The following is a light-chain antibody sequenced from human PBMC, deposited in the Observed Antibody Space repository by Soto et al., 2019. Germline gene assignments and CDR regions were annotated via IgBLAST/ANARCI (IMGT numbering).Light chain of an antibody. Sequence: QSALTQPASVSGSPGQSITISCTGTSSDVGRYNYVSWYQQHPGKAPKLMIYEVSNRPSGVANRFAASKSGNTSSLTISGLHADEEAYYCCTSDTSSTTWVFGGGTKLTVL. V-gene: IGLV2-14*01. CDR1: SSDVGRYNY. CDR2: EVS. CDR3: TSDTSSTTWV. J-gene: IGLJ3*02.